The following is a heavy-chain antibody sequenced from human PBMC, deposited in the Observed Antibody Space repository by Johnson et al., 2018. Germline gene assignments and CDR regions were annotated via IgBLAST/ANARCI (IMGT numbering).Heavy chain of an antibody. J-gene: IGHJ6*02. CDR1: GFTFDGYA. CDR3: AKLPTTYGDYVGHYAMDV. CDR2: ITWNSGRI. Sequence: VQLVQSGGGLVQPGRSLRLSCTGSGFTFDGYAMHWFRQTPGKGLEWVSGITWNSGRIVYADSVQGSFNISRDNAKISLYRQMNRLRPEDTALYYCAKLPTTYGDYVGHYAMDVWGQGTTVTVS. V-gene: IGHV3-9*01. D-gene: IGHD4-17*01.